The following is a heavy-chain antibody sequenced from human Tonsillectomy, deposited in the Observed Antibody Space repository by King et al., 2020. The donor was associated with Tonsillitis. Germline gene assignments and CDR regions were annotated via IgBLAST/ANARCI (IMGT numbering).Heavy chain of an antibody. V-gene: IGHV5-10-1*01. CDR1: GYSFTSYW. CDR3: ARHGDCSGKLYYYYYGMDV. CDR2: IDPSDSYT. D-gene: IGHD3-10*02. J-gene: IGHJ6*02. Sequence: QLVQSGAEVKKPGESLRISCKGSGYSFTSYWISWVRQMPGKGLEWMGRIDPSDSYTNYSPSFQGHVTISADKSISTAYLQWSSLMASDTAMYYCARHGDCSGKLYYYYYGMDVWGQGTTVTVSS.